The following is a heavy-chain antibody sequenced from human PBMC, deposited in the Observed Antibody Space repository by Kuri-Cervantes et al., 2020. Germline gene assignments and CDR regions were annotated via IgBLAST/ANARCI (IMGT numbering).Heavy chain of an antibody. CDR2: ISYDGSNK. J-gene: IGHJ4*02. CDR1: GFTFSSYA. V-gene: IGHV3-30-3*01. CDR3: AREGASTEGHSSSWYRRGYFDY. D-gene: IGHD6-13*01. Sequence: GGSLRLSRAASGFTFSSYAMHWVRQAPGKGLEWVAVISYDGSNKYYADSVKGRFTISRDNSKDTLYLQMNSLRAEDTAVYYCAREGASTEGHSSSWYRRGYFDYWGQGTLVTVSS.